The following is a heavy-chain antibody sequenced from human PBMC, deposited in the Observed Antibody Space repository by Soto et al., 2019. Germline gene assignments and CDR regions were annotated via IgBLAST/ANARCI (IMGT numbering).Heavy chain of an antibody. J-gene: IGHJ3*02. Sequence: GASVKVSCKASGYTFTSYYMHWVRQAPGQGLEWMGIINPSGGSTSYAQKFQGRVTVTRDTSTTTVYMELSSLRSEDTAVYYCARYGGYYYDSSGSHAFDIWGQGTMVTVSS. CDR3: ARYGGYYYDSSGSHAFDI. V-gene: IGHV1-46*01. D-gene: IGHD3-22*01. CDR2: INPSGGST. CDR1: GYTFTSYY.